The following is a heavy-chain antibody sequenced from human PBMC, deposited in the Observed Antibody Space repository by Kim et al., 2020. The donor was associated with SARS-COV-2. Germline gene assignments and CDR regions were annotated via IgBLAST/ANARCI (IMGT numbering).Heavy chain of an antibody. CDR1: GDSVSSNSAA. J-gene: IGHJ6*02. V-gene: IGHV6-1*01. CDR2: TYYRSKWYN. CDR3: AREGGLYSSGWYTPHYYYYGMDV. Sequence: SQTLSLTCAISGDSVSSNSAAWNWIRQSPSRGLEWLGRTYYRSKWYNDYAVSVKSRITINPDTSKNQCSLQLNSVTPEDTAVYYCAREGGLYSSGWYTPHYYYYGMDVWGQGTTVTVSS. D-gene: IGHD6-19*01.